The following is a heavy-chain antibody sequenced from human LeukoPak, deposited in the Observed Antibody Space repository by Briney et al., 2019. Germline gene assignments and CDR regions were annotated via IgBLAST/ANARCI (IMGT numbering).Heavy chain of an antibody. Sequence: GASVKVSCKASGYTFTSYGISWVRQAPGQGLEWMGWISAYNGNTNYAQKLQGRVTMTTDTSTSTAYMELRSLRSDDTAVYYCARDTQGGYDLSPFDYRGQGTLVTVSS. CDR1: GYTFTSYG. J-gene: IGHJ4*02. D-gene: IGHD5-12*01. CDR2: ISAYNGNT. CDR3: ARDTQGGYDLSPFDY. V-gene: IGHV1-18*01.